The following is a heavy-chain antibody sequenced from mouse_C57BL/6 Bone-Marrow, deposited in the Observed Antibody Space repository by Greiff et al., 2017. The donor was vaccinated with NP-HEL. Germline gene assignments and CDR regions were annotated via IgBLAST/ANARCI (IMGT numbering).Heavy chain of an antibody. Sequence: EVQGVESGGGLVKPGGSLKLSCAASGFTFSSYAMSWVRQTPEKRLEWVATISDGGSYTYYPDNVKGRFTISRDNAKNNLYLQMSHLKSEDTAMYYCARDRDFYNWDYFDYWGQGTTLTVSS. J-gene: IGHJ2*01. V-gene: IGHV5-4*01. CDR1: GFTFSSYA. D-gene: IGHD4-1*01. CDR2: ISDGGSYT. CDR3: ARDRDFYNWDYFDY.